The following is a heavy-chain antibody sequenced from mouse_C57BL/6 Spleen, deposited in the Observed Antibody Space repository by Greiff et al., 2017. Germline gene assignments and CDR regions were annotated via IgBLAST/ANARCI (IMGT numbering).Heavy chain of an antibody. CDR2: ILPGSGST. J-gene: IGHJ1*03. CDR1: GYTFTGYW. Sequence: QVQLQQSGAELMKPGASVKLSCKATGYTFTGYWIEWVKQRPGHGLEWIGEILPGSGSTNYNEKFKGKATFTADTSSNTAYMQLSSLTTEDSAIYYCARSPRHYYGSSYWYFDVWGTGTTVTVSS. D-gene: IGHD1-1*01. CDR3: ARSPRHYYGSSYWYFDV. V-gene: IGHV1-9*01.